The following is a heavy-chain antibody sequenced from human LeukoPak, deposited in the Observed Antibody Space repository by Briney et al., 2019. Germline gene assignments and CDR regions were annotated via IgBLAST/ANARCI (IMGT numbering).Heavy chain of an antibody. D-gene: IGHD3-10*01. J-gene: IGHJ5*02. CDR1: GGSFSGYY. Sequence: SETLSLTCAVYGGSFSGYYWSWIRQPPGKGLEWIGEISHSGSTNYNPSLKSRVTISVDTSKNQFSLKLSSVTAADTAVYYCARGRVLLWFGELLGNNWFDPWGQGTLVTVSS. CDR2: ISHSGST. V-gene: IGHV4-34*01. CDR3: ARGRVLLWFGELLGNNWFDP.